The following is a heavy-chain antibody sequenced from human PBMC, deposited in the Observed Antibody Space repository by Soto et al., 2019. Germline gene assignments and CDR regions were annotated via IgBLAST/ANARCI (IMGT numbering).Heavy chain of an antibody. Sequence: PXGSLKISCKGCGYNFNTYWTAWVRQMPGKGLEWMGFIYPGDSDTRYSPSFQGQVTISADKSINTAYLQWRTLKASDTAIYYCARHMEDQSHFYYGMDVWGQGTTVTGSS. CDR3: ARHMEDQSHFYYGMDV. CDR2: IYPGDSDT. D-gene: IGHD2-15*01. V-gene: IGHV5-51*01. CDR1: GYNFNTYW. J-gene: IGHJ6*02.